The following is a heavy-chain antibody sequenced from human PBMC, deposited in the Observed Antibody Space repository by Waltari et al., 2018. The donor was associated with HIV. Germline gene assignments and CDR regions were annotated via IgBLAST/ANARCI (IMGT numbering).Heavy chain of an antibody. Sequence: AASGFTFSKYAMSWVRQAPGKGLEWVAAISGSGGSTHYADSVKGRFTISRDSSKNTLDLQMNSLRAEDTAVYFCAKDLYCSGGNCYSRVLDSWGQGTLVTVSS. CDR2: ISGSGGST. CDR1: GFTFSKYA. D-gene: IGHD2-15*01. V-gene: IGHV3-23*01. CDR3: AKDLYCSGGNCYSRVLDS. J-gene: IGHJ4*02.